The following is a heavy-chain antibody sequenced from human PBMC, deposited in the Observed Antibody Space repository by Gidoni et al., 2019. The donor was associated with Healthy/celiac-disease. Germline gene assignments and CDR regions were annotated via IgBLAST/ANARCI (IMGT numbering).Heavy chain of an antibody. J-gene: IGHJ5*02. CDR1: GDSISSDY. D-gene: IGHD3-3*01. CDR2: IYYTGST. Sequence: QVQLQESGPGLVKPSETLSLTCSVSGDSISSDYWSWIRQPPGKGLEWIGYIYYTGSTNYNPSLKSRVTISIHTSKNQFSLRLSSVTAADTAVYYCARVSDFWSGRGVDPWGQGTLVTVSS. CDR3: ARVSDFWSGRGVDP. V-gene: IGHV4-59*13.